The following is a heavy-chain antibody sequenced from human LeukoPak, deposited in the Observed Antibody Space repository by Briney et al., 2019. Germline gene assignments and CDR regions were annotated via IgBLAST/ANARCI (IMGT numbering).Heavy chain of an antibody. D-gene: IGHD5-12*01. CDR2: ISGSGGST. V-gene: IGHV3-23*01. Sequence: GGSLRLSWAASGFTFSSYAMSWVRQAPGKGLEWVSGISGSGGSTYYADSVKGRFTISRDNSKNTLYLQMNSLRAEDTAVYYCAKDGREWPRSLDYWGQGTLVTVSS. J-gene: IGHJ4*02. CDR3: AKDGREWPRSLDY. CDR1: GFTFSSYA.